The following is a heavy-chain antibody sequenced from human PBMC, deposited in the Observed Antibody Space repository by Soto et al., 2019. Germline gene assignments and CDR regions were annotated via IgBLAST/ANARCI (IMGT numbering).Heavy chain of an antibody. J-gene: IGHJ6*02. Sequence: QVQLQESGPGLVRPSQTLSLTCTVSGGSISTDHYHWTWIRQTPGKGLEWIGYIHYSGSIHFNPSLQSRVSMSVDTSKNLFSLKLSSVTAADTAVYFCAREDDGDDRDYYGLDVWGQGTTVTVSS. D-gene: IGHD4-17*01. V-gene: IGHV4-30-4*01. CDR1: GGSISTDHYH. CDR3: AREDDGDDRDYYGLDV. CDR2: IHYSGSI.